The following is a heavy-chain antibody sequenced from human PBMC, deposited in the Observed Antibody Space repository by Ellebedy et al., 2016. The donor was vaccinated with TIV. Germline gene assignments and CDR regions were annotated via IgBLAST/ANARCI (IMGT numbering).Heavy chain of an antibody. CDR1: GFTFGNYA. Sequence: GESLKISCAASGFTFGNYAMDWVRQAPGKGLEWVATIRGTGDNTYYADSVRGRFTISRDNSKNTLYLQVNSLRAEDTAEYYCAKSAGESSGYYFGYWGQGTLVTVSS. D-gene: IGHD3-22*01. CDR3: AKSAGESSGYYFGY. CDR2: IRGTGDNT. V-gene: IGHV3-23*01. J-gene: IGHJ4*02.